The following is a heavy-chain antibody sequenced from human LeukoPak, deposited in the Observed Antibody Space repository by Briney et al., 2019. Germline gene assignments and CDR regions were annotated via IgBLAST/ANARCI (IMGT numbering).Heavy chain of an antibody. V-gene: IGHV4-39*07. CDR3: ARGNILTGRHSFDY. CDR2: IYHSGST. Sequence: SETLSLTCTVSGGSISSSSYYWGWIRQPPGKGLEWIGSIYHSGSTYYNPSLKSRVTIAVETSKNQFSLKLSSVTAADTAVYYCARGNILTGRHSFDYWGQGTLVTASS. CDR1: GGSISSSSYY. J-gene: IGHJ4*02. D-gene: IGHD3-9*01.